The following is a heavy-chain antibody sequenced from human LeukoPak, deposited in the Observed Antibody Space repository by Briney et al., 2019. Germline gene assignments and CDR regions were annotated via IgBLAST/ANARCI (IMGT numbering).Heavy chain of an antibody. CDR3: ARDYSDNSDYSPYTFQH. D-gene: IGHD3-22*01. CDR2: IYHSGST. V-gene: IGHV4-59*12. Sequence: SETLSLTCTVSGGSISSYYWSWIRQPPGKGLEWIGEIYHSGSTNYNPSLKSRVTISVDKSKNQFSLKLSSVTAADTAVYYCARDYSDNSDYSPYTFQHWGQGTLVTVSS. CDR1: GGSISSYY. J-gene: IGHJ1*01.